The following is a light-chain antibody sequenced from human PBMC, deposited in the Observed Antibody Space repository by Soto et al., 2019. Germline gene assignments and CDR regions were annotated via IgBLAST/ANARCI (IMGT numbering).Light chain of an antibody. Sequence: DIVLTQSPGTLSPSPGERAALSCRASQSVSNNFLAWYQQKPDQAPRLLIYAASNRATGIPDRFSGSGSGTDFTLTISRLEPEDFAVYYCQQYGSPRPITFGQGTRLEIK. CDR3: QQYGSPRPIT. V-gene: IGKV3-20*01. CDR1: QSVSNNF. CDR2: AAS. J-gene: IGKJ5*01.